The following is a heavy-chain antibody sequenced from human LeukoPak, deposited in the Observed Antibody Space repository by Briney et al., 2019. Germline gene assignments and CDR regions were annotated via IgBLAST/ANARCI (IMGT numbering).Heavy chain of an antibody. D-gene: IGHD4-23*01. CDR3: ANSYDGKIVPFDN. CDR2: IHTSGST. J-gene: IGHJ4*02. Sequence: PSETLSLTCTVPDGSISNSFWNCVRQPPGKGLECIAYIHTSGSTNYNPAFKSRVTLSVDTSKSQFSLRLNSVTASDTAVYYCANSYDGKIVPFDNWGQGTLVTVSS. CDR1: DGSISNSF. V-gene: IGHV4-4*09.